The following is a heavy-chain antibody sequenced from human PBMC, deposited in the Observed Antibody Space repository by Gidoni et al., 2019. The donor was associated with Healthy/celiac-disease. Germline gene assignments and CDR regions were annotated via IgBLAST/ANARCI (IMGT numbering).Heavy chain of an antibody. D-gene: IGHD2-2*01. J-gene: IGHJ6*03. Sequence: QVQLQQWGAGLLKPSETLSLTCAVYGGSFSGYYWSWIRQPPGKGLEWIGEINHSGSTNYNPSLKSRVTISVDTSKNQCSLKLSSVTAADTAVYYCAREGVYCSSTSCYALRGLHYYMDVWGKGTTVTVSS. V-gene: IGHV4-34*01. CDR2: INHSGST. CDR3: AREGVYCSSTSCYALRGLHYYMDV. CDR1: GGSFSGYY.